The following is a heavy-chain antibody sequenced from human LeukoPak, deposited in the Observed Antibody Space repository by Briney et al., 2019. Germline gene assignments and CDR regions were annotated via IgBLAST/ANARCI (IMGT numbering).Heavy chain of an antibody. D-gene: IGHD3-22*01. CDR3: TTVYWSTVTMISR. Sequence: GGSLRLSCAASGFTFSNAWMNWVRQAPGKGLEWVGRIKSKTDGGTTDYAAPVEGRFTISRDDSKNTLYLQMNSLKTEDTAGYYCTTVYWSTVTMISRWGQGTLVTVSS. CDR1: GFTFSNAW. J-gene: IGHJ4*02. CDR2: IKSKTDGGTT. V-gene: IGHV3-15*07.